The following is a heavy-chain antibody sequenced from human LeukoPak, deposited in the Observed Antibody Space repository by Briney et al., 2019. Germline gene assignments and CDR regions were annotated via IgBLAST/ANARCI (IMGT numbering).Heavy chain of an antibody. CDR1: GFTFDSYW. D-gene: IGHD1-14*01. CDR2: IKQDGNEK. CDR3: TRDPLTQNDY. J-gene: IGHJ4*02. V-gene: IGHV3-7*01. Sequence: GGSLRLSCAASGFTFDSYWMSWVRQAPGKGLEWVANIKQDGNEKYYVDSVKGRFTIYRDNAENSLYLQMNSLRADDTAVYYCTRDPLTQNDYWGQGTLVTVSS.